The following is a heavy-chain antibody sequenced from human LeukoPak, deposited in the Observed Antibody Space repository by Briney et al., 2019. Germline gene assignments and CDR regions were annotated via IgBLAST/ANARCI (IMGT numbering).Heavy chain of an antibody. Sequence: SETLSLTCTVSGGSISSSYWSWIRQPAGKGLEYIGRIYTSGSTNYNPSLKSRVTMSVDTSKNQFSLKLSSVTAADTAVYYCARGPCSSTSCYSDYWGQGTLVTVSS. CDR2: IYTSGST. CDR1: GGSISSSY. V-gene: IGHV4-4*07. J-gene: IGHJ4*02. CDR3: ARGPCSSTSCYSDY. D-gene: IGHD2-2*01.